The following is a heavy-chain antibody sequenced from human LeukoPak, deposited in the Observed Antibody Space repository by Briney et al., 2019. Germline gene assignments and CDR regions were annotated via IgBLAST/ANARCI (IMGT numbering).Heavy chain of an antibody. CDR3: ARDGGSSWFDY. D-gene: IGHD6-13*01. CDR1: GGSISSSSYY. J-gene: IGHJ4*02. Sequence: PSETLSLTCTVPGGSISSSSYYWGWIRQPPGKGLEWIGSIYYSGSTYYNPSLKSRVTISVDTSKNQFSLKLSSVTAADTAVYYCARDGGSSWFDYWGQGTLVTVSS. CDR2: IYYSGST. V-gene: IGHV4-39*07.